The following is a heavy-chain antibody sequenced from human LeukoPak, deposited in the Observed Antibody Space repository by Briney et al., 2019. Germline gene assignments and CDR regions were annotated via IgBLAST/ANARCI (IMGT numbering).Heavy chain of an antibody. CDR1: GFTFSSYA. CDR2: ISGSGGST. J-gene: IGHJ5*02. D-gene: IGHD3-22*01. Sequence: GGSLRLSCAASGFTFSSYAMSWVRQAPGKGLEWVSAISGSGGSTYYADSVKGRFTISRDNSKNTLYLQMNSLRAEDTAVYYCAKDQSYDSSGYYYYRWFDPWGQGTLVTVSS. CDR3: AKDQSYDSSGYYYYRWFDP. V-gene: IGHV3-23*01.